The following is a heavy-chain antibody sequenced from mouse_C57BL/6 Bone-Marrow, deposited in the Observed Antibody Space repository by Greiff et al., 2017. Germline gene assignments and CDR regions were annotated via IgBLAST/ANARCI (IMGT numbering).Heavy chain of an antibody. D-gene: IGHD1-1*02. CDR2: GQGLEWFG. CDR1: YTFSRRVH. Sequence: VQLQQSGPELARPWASVKISCQAFYTFSRRVHFAIRDTNYWLQWVKQRPGQGLEWFGAIYPGNGDTSYNQKFKGKATLTADKSTSTAYMQLSRLTSEDSAVYYCACRVAETGGDFDYWGQGTTLTVSS. CDR3: SEDSAVYYCACRVAETGGDFDY. J-gene: IGHJ2*01. V-gene: IGHV1-87*01.